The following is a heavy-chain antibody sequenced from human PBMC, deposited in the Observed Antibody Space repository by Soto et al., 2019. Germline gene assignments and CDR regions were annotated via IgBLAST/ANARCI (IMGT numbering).Heavy chain of an antibody. Sequence: SSETLSLTCTVSGGSISSYYWSWIRQPPGKGLEWIGYIYYSGSTNYNPSLKSRVTISVDTSKNQFSLKLSSVTAADTAVYYCARESDYYDSSGYYYFDYWGQGTLVTVSS. CDR3: ARESDYYDSSGYYYFDY. V-gene: IGHV4-59*01. CDR2: IYYSGST. CDR1: GGSISSYY. J-gene: IGHJ4*02. D-gene: IGHD3-22*01.